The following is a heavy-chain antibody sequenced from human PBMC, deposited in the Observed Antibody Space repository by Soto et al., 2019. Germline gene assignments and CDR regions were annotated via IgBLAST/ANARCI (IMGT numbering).Heavy chain of an antibody. V-gene: IGHV1-69*13. D-gene: IGHD3-22*01. CDR3: ARELEGYYDSSGYYSYYFDY. J-gene: IGHJ4*02. CDR2: IIPIFGTA. CDR1: GGTFSSYA. Sequence: PSVKVSCKASGGTFSSYAISWVRQAPGQGLEWMGGIIPIFGTANYAQKFQGRVTITADESTSTAYMELSSLRSEDTAVYYCARELEGYYDSSGYYSYYFDYWGQGTLVTVSS.